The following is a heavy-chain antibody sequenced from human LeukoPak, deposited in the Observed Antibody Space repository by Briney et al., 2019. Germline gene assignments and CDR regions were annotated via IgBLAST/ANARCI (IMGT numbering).Heavy chain of an antibody. J-gene: IGHJ5*02. CDR2: IYYSGST. CDR3: TRDTGTTGEVKFDP. V-gene: IGHV4-39*07. Sequence: SETLSLTCTVSGGSISSSYSWGWIRQPPGKGLEGIGNIYYSGSTYYNSSLKSRVTMSVDTSKSQFSLNLMSVTAADTAVYYCTRDTGTTGEVKFDPWGQGTLVTVSS. CDR1: GGSISSSYS. D-gene: IGHD4-17*01.